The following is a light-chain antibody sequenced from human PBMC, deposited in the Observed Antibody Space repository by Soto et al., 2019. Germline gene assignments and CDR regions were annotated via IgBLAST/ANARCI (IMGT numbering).Light chain of an antibody. CDR1: QSVSRH. CDR2: DTS. V-gene: IGKV3-11*01. J-gene: IGKJ4*01. CDR3: QQRSIWPHT. Sequence: EIVLTQSPGTLSLSPGERATLSCRASQSVSRHLDWLQQRPGQAPRLLIYDTSNRATGIPARFSASGSGTDFILTISSLEPEDFAVYYCQQRSIWPHTFGGGTKVEI.